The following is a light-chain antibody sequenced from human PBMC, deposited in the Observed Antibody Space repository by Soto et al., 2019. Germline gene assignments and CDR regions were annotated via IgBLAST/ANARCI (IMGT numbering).Light chain of an antibody. J-gene: IGKJ4*01. CDR3: QQYNFF. Sequence: DIYMTQSPATVSAFVGDRVTITCRASRNISNWLVWYQQKPGKVPEVLIYDASNLKSGVPSRFSGSGSGTEFTLTISSLQPDDFATYYCQQYNFFFGGGTKVDIK. CDR2: DAS. CDR1: RNISNW. V-gene: IGKV1-5*01.